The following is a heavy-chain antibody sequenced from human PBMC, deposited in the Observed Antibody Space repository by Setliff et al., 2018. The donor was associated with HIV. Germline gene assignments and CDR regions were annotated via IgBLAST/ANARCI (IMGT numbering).Heavy chain of an antibody. CDR1: GGSISSHY. V-gene: IGHV4-59*11. J-gene: IGHJ4*02. D-gene: IGHD2-21*02. Sequence: TLSLTCTVSGGSISSHYWSWIRQPPGKGLEWIGSIYYSGSTNYNPSLKSRVTISVDTSKNQFSLKLSSVTAADTAVYYCARGIVVVTAIFAPFFDYWGQGTLVTVSS. CDR2: IYYSGST. CDR3: ARGIVVVTAIFAPFFDY.